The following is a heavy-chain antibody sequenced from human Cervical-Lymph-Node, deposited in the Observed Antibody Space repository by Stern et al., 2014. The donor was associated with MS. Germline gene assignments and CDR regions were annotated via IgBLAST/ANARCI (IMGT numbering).Heavy chain of an antibody. V-gene: IGHV3-30*03. CDR3: MGVGDAMDV. CDR2: ISFVGSNK. Sequence: VQLVESGVGVVQPGRSLRLPCAASGFSISSLGMHSVRQAPGKGLEWVAVISFVGSNKKYGDAVKGRFSISSDNSNNTMYLQMNSLRPEDTAVYYCMGVGDAMDVWGQGTTVIVS. J-gene: IGHJ6*02. CDR1: GFSISSLG.